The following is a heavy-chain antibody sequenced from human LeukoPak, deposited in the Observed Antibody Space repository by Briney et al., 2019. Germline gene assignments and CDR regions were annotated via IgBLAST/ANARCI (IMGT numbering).Heavy chain of an antibody. CDR3: ARALAVAGTGGHY. J-gene: IGHJ4*02. D-gene: IGHD6-19*01. CDR1: GFTFSDYW. CDR2: VSSDGTST. V-gene: IGHV3-74*01. Sequence: GGSLRLSCAASGFTFSDYWMHWVRPAPGKGLVWVSRVSSDGTSTSYADSVKGRFTISRDNAKNTLFLQMNSLRAEDTAVYYCARALAVAGTGGHYWGQGTLVTVSP.